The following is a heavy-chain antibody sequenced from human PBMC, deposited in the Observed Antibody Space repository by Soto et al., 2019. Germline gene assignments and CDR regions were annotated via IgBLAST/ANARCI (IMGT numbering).Heavy chain of an antibody. V-gene: IGHV3-23*01. J-gene: IGHJ1*01. CDR2: ISGSGGST. D-gene: IGHD6-13*01. CDR1: GFTFSSYA. Sequence: GGSLRLSCAASGFTFSSYAMSWVRQAPGKGLEWVSAISGSGGSTYYADSVKGRFTISRDNSKNTLYLQMNSLRAEDTAVYYCAKARIAAAGPPEYFQHWGQGTLVTVSS. CDR3: AKARIAAAGPPEYFQH.